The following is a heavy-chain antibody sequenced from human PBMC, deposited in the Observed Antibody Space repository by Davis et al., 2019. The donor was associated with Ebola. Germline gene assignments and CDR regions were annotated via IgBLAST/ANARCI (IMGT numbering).Heavy chain of an antibody. D-gene: IGHD2-2*01. CDR1: GDSISSYY. Sequence: SETLSLTCTVSGDSISSYYWSWIRQPPGKGLEWIGYIYYSGSTNYNPSLKSRVTISVDTSKNQFSLKLSPVTAADTAVYYCARGYCSSTSCHPKYNWFDPWGQGTLVTVSS. CDR2: IYYSGST. J-gene: IGHJ5*02. CDR3: ARGYCSSTSCHPKYNWFDP. V-gene: IGHV4-59*08.